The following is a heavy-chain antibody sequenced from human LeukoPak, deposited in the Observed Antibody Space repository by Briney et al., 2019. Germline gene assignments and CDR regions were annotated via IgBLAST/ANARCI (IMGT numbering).Heavy chain of an antibody. Sequence: SETLSLTCAVYGGSLSGYYWSWIRQPPGKGLEWIGEINHSGSTNYNPSLKSRVTISVDTSKNQFSLKLSSVTAADTAVYYCATRGSGMDVWGQGTTVTVSS. CDR3: ATRGSGMDV. CDR2: INHSGST. V-gene: IGHV4-34*01. J-gene: IGHJ6*02. CDR1: GGSLSGYY.